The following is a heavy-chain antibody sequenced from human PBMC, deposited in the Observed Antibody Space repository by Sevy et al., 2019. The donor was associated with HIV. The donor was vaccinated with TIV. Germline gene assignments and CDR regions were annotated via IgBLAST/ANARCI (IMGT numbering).Heavy chain of an antibody. Sequence: GGSLRLSCVASGFTFSDNNMDWVRQAPGKGLEWVGRSRNKAISYSTEYAASVKGRFPISRDDSTKSLYLQMNSLKTEDTAVYYCVRGGYCSGGSCYSVAFDIWGQGTMVTVSS. CDR1: GFTFSDNN. D-gene: IGHD2-15*01. CDR2: SRNKAISYST. V-gene: IGHV3-72*01. J-gene: IGHJ3*02. CDR3: VRGGYCSGGSCYSVAFDI.